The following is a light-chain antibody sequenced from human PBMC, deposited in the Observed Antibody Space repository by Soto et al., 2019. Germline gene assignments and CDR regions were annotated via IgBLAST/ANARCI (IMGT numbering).Light chain of an antibody. V-gene: IGKV3-11*01. CDR3: QQRSNWPIP. J-gene: IGKJ5*01. Sequence: EIVLTQSPATLSLSPGERATLSCRARQSVSSYLAWYQQKPGQDPRLLIYDASHRATGIAARFSGSGSGADFTLSISSLEPADFAVYYCQQRSNWPIPFGQGTRLQIK. CDR2: DAS. CDR1: QSVSSY.